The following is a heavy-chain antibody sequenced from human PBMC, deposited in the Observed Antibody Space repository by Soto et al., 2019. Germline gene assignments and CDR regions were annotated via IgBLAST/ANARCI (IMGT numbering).Heavy chain of an antibody. V-gene: IGHV3-21*02. J-gene: IGHJ4*02. Sequence: VQLVESGGGLVKPGGSLRLSCAPSGFIFPTNTFNWVPQAPGKGLEWVSSITGSGIYTRYADSVKGRFTISRDNAKASLYLQMNSLGAEDTAVYYCVKEGISNYNEYFDYWGQGTLVTVSS. CDR1: GFIFPTNT. D-gene: IGHD4-4*01. CDR3: VKEGISNYNEYFDY. CDR2: ITGSGIYT.